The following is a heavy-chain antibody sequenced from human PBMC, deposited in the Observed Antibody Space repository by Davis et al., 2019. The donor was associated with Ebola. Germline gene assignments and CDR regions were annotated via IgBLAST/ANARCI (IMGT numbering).Heavy chain of an antibody. CDR1: GGLVSRGGYS. V-gene: IGHV4-61*08. Sequence: SETLSPTCAVSGGLVSRGGYSWNWIRQPPGKGLEWIGYYYYTGSTYYNPSLKSRVSISVDTSKNQFSLKLSSVTGADTAVYYCARGNWVEMAKRYGLDVWGKGTTVTVSS. J-gene: IGHJ6*04. CDR2: YYYTGST. D-gene: IGHD5-24*01. CDR3: ARGNWVEMAKRYGLDV.